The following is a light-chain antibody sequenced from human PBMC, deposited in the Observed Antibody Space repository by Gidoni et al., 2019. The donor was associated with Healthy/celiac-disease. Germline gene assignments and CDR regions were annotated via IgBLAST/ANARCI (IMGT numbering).Light chain of an antibody. Sequence: ASQLTQSPSSLSASVGDRVTITCRASQGISSALAWYQQKPVKAPKLLIYDASSLESGVPSRFSGSGSGTDFTLTISSLQPEDFATYYCQQFNSYPLTFXGXTKVEIK. CDR2: DAS. V-gene: IGKV1-13*02. CDR3: QQFNSYPLT. J-gene: IGKJ4*01. CDR1: QGISSA.